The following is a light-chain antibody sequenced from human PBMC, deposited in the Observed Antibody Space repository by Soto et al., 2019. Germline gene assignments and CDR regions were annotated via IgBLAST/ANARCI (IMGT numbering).Light chain of an antibody. CDR2: GAS. CDR3: QQRYRWPPIT. Sequence: EIVMTQSPATLSVSPGERATLSCRASQTVNSNLAWYQQKPGQAPRLLIYGASTRATGIPARFSGSGSGTEFTLTISSLQSEDFAVYYCQQRYRWPPITFGQGTRLEIK. V-gene: IGKV3-15*01. CDR1: QTVNSN. J-gene: IGKJ5*01.